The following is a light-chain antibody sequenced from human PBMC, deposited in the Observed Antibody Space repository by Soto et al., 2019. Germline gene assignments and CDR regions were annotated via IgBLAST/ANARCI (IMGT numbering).Light chain of an antibody. Sequence: DIPMTQSPSSLSASVGDRVTITCQASQDITNYLNWYQQRPGKPPKLLIYDASNLETGVPSRFSGSGSGTDFTFTISSLQPEDIATYYCQHFYNLPRTFGGGTKVEIK. V-gene: IGKV1-33*01. CDR1: QDITNY. CDR2: DAS. CDR3: QHFYNLPRT. J-gene: IGKJ4*01.